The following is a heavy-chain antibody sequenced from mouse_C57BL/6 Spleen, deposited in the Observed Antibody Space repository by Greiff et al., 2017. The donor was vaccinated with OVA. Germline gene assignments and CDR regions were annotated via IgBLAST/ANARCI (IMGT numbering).Heavy chain of an antibody. CDR1: GFNTKNTY. Sequence: VQLQQSVAELVRPGASVKLSCTASGFNTKNTYLHWVKQRPEQGLEWIGRIDPANGNTKYAPKFQGKATITADTSSNTAYQQLSSLTSEDTAIYYCARSSGYLDYWGQGTTLTVSS. CDR2: IDPANGNT. V-gene: IGHV14-3*01. J-gene: IGHJ2*01. CDR3: ARSSGYLDY. D-gene: IGHD3-2*02.